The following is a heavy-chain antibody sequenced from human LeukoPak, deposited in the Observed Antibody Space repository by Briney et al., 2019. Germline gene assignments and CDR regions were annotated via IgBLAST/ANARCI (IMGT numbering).Heavy chain of an antibody. J-gene: IGHJ3*01. CDR3: ARERQIAVITGSTFDL. CDR1: GGSISSYY. D-gene: IGHD3-22*01. Sequence: SETLSLTCTVSGGSISSYYWSWIRQPPGKGLEWIGEIYHSGSTYSNPSLKSRVTISVDKSKNQFSLNLTSLTAADTAVYYCARERQIAVITGSTFDLWGPGALVTVSS. CDR2: IYHSGST. V-gene: IGHV4-59*12.